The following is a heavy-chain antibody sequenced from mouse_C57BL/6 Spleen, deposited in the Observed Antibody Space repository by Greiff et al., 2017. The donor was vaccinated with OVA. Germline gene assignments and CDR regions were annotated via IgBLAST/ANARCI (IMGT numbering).Heavy chain of an antibody. CDR3: ARYDYDGAMDY. CDR1: GFTFSSYA. D-gene: IGHD2-4*01. CDR2: ISDGGSYT. V-gene: IGHV5-4*01. Sequence: DVQLVESGGGLVKPGGSLKLSCAASGFTFSSYAMSWVRQTPEKRLEWVATISDGGSYTYYPDNVKGRFTISRDNAKNNLYLQMSHLKSEDTAMYYCARYDYDGAMDYWGQGTSVTVSS. J-gene: IGHJ4*01.